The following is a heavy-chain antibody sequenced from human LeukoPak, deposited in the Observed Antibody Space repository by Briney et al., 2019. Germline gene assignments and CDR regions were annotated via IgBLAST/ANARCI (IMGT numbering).Heavy chain of an antibody. CDR1: GGTFSSYA. J-gene: IGHJ4*02. V-gene: IGHV1-69*01. CDR3: ARDSNYYGSGSYIVY. D-gene: IGHD3-10*01. CDR2: IIPIFGTA. Sequence: SVKVSCKASGGTFSSYAISWVRQAPGQGLEWMGGIIPIFGTANYAQKFQGRVTITADESTSTAYMELSSLRSEDTAVYYCARDSNYYGSGSYIVYWGQGTLVTVSS.